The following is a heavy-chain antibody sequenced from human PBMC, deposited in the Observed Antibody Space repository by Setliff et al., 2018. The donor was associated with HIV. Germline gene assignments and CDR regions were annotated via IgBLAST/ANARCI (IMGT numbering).Heavy chain of an antibody. CDR2: IYYSGST. J-gene: IGHJ4*02. D-gene: IGHD3-10*01. CDR1: GGSISSGGYY. CDR3: VRQGPGSSPPHFGD. Sequence: SETLSLTCTVSGGSISSGGYYWSWIRQLPGKGLEWIGYIYYSGSTYYNPSLKSRVTISVDTYNNQFSLQLSSVTAADTAVYYCVRQGPGSSPPHFGDWGEGTLVTVPQ. V-gene: IGHV4-31*03.